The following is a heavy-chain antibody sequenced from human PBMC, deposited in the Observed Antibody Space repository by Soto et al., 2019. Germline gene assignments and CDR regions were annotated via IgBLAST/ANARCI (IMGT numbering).Heavy chain of an antibody. J-gene: IGHJ4*02. D-gene: IGHD3-10*01. CDR1: GYTFTSYG. CDR3: ARVEIWEHMVRGVILS. Sequence: ASVKVSCKASGYTFTSYGISLVRQAPGQGLEWMGWISAYNGNTNYAQKLQGRVTMTTDTSTSTAYMELRSLRSDDTAVYYCARVEIWEHMVRGVILSWGQGTLVTVSS. V-gene: IGHV1-18*01. CDR2: ISAYNGNT.